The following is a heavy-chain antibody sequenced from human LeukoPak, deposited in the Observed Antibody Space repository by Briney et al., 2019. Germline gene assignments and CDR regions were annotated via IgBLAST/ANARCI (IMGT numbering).Heavy chain of an antibody. D-gene: IGHD1-26*01. CDR3: ARRWELLWYFDL. CDR2: IYYSGST. J-gene: IGHJ2*01. Sequence: SETLSLTCTVSGGSISSYYWSWIRQPPGKGLEWIGYIYYSGSTNYNPSLKSRVTISVDTSKNQFSLKLSSVTAADTAVYYRARRWELLWYFDLWGRGTLVTVSS. V-gene: IGHV4-59*01. CDR1: GGSISSYY.